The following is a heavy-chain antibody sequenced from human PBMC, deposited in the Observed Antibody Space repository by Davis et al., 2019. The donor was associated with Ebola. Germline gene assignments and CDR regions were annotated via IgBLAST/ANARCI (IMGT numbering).Heavy chain of an antibody. CDR2: IYYSGST. CDR1: GGSISSGDYY. Sequence: MPSETLSLTCTVSGGSISSGDYYWSWIRQPPGKGLEWIGYIYYSGSTYYNPSLKSRVTISVDTSKNQFSLKLSSVTAADTAVYYCARERGYYYGSGSYLRLDVWGQGTTVTVSS. J-gene: IGHJ6*02. V-gene: IGHV4-30-4*01. CDR3: ARERGYYYGSGSYLRLDV. D-gene: IGHD3-10*01.